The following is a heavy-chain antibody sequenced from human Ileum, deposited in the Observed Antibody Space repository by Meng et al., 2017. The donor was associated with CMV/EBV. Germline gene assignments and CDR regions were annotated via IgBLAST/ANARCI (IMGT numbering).Heavy chain of an antibody. V-gene: IGHV4-34*01. D-gene: IGHD2-15*01. CDR2: INHSGST. J-gene: IGHJ4*02. Sequence: LTCAVYGGSFSGYYWSWIRQPPGKGLEWIGEINHSGSTNYNPSLKSRVTISVDTSKNQFSLKLSSVTAADTAVYYCARGRGLLPFDYWGQGTLVTVSS. CDR3: ARGRGLLPFDY. CDR1: GGSFSGYY.